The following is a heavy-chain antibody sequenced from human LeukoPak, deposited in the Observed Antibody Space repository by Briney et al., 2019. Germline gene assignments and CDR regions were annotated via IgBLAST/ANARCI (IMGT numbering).Heavy chain of an antibody. Sequence: SETLSLTCTVSGDSISSYYWSWIRQPAGKGLEWIGRIYTSGSTNYNPSLKSRVTMSVDASKNQLSLKLSSMTAADTAVYYCARVDYYGSGSWAIDSWGQGTLVIVSS. CDR1: GDSISSYY. CDR3: ARVDYYGSGSWAIDS. CDR2: IYTSGST. V-gene: IGHV4-4*07. D-gene: IGHD3-10*01. J-gene: IGHJ4*02.